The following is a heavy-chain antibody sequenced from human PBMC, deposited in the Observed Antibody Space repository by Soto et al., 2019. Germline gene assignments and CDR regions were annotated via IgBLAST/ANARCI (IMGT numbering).Heavy chain of an antibody. D-gene: IGHD3-3*01. Sequence: GGSLRLSCAASGFTFRNYGMHWVRQAPGKGLEWVAVISYDGSNKYYADSVKGRFTISRDNSKNTLYLQMNSLRAEDTAVYYCARDQARITIFGVVIYWGQGTLVTVSS. CDR1: GFTFRNYG. CDR2: ISYDGSNK. CDR3: ARDQARITIFGVVIY. V-gene: IGHV3-30*19. J-gene: IGHJ4*02.